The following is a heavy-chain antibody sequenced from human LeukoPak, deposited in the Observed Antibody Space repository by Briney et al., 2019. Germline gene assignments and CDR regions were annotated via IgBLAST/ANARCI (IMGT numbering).Heavy chain of an antibody. D-gene: IGHD2-2*01. V-gene: IGHV1-18*01. Sequence: ASVKVSCKASGYTFTSYGISWVRQAPGQGREWMGWISAYNGNTNYAQKLQGRVTMTTDTSTSTAYMELRSLRADDTAVYYCARDACSSTSCYYVIDPWGQGTLVTVSS. CDR3: ARDACSSTSCYYVIDP. J-gene: IGHJ5*02. CDR2: ISAYNGNT. CDR1: GYTFTSYG.